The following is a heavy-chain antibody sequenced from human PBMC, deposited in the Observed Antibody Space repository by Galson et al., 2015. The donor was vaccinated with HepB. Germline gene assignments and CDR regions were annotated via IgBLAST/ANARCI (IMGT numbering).Heavy chain of an antibody. V-gene: IGHV2-70*11. CDR2: IDWDDDK. D-gene: IGHD6-19*01. CDR1: GFSLSTSGMC. J-gene: IGHJ2*01. CDR3: ARTPPEYSSGWYQGAPYWYFDL. Sequence: LVKPTQTLTLTCTFSGFSLSTSGMCVSWIRQPPGKALEWLARIDWDDDKYYSTSLKTRLTISKDTSKNQVVLTMTNMDPVDTATYYCARTPPEYSSGWYQGAPYWYFDLWGRGTLVTVSS.